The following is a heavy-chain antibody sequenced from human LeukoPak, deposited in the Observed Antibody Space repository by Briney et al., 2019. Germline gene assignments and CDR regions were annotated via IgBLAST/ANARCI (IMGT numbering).Heavy chain of an antibody. J-gene: IGHJ3*02. CDR2: MYYSEST. V-gene: IGHV4-39*01. Sequence: SETLSLTCTVSGGSFSSSSYYWGSIRQPPGKGLEWNESMYYSESTYYNRSLKSRVTISVDTSKNQFSLKMSSVTAADTAVYYCAKVDRNYNGHAFDIWGQGTMVTVSP. D-gene: IGHD1-14*01. CDR3: AKVDRNYNGHAFDI. CDR1: GGSFSSSSYY.